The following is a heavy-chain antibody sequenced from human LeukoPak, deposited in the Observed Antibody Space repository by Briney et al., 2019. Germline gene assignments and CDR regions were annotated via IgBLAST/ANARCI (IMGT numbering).Heavy chain of an antibody. V-gene: IGHV1-18*01. CDR2: ISAYNGST. CDR3: ARDSDYDSSGYKVYYYYGMDV. J-gene: IGHJ6*02. D-gene: IGHD3-22*01. Sequence: ASVKVSCKASGYTFTSYGISWVRQAPGQGLEWMGWISAYNGSTNYAQKLQGRVTMTTDTSTSTAYMELRSLRSDDTAVYYCARDSDYDSSGYKVYYYYGMDVWGQGTTVTVSS. CDR1: GYTFTSYG.